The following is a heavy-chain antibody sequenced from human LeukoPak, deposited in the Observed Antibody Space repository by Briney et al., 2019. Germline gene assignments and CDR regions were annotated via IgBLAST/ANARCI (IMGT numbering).Heavy chain of an antibody. V-gene: IGHV4-34*01. J-gene: IGHJ4*02. Sequence: PSETLSLTCAVYGGSFSGYYWSWIRQPPGKGLEWIGEINHSGSTNYNPSLKSRVTISVDTSKNQFSLKLSSVTAADTAVYYCARGVAVAAKGGLDYWGQGTLVTVSS. CDR1: GGSFSGYY. CDR3: ARGVAVAAKGGLDY. D-gene: IGHD6-19*01. CDR2: INHSGST.